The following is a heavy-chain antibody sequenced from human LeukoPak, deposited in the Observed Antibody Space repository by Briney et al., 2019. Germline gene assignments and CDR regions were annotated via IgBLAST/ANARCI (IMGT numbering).Heavy chain of an antibody. D-gene: IGHD4/OR15-4a*01. Sequence: GGSLRLSCSPSGFTFNSYPVHWVPKAPGKGLEYVSGIIRNGGSTYYADSVKGRFTISRDNSKNTLYLQMSSLRAEDTAVYYCVKESGFMVAPNSDFDIWGQGTMVTVSS. J-gene: IGHJ3*02. V-gene: IGHV3-64D*06. CDR3: VKESGFMVAPNSDFDI. CDR2: IIRNGGST. CDR1: GFTFNSYP.